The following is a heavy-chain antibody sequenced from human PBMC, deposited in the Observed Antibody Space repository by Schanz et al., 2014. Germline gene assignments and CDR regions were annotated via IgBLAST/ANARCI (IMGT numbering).Heavy chain of an antibody. CDR1: GFTFSDYY. Sequence: QVQLVESGGGLVKPGGSLRLSCAASGFTFSDYYMNWVRQAPGKGLEWISYITYNGGTIYYADSVKGRFTISRDNAKNSLYLEMNSLRAEDTALYYCARDRRNADLDYWGQGTLVTVSS. D-gene: IGHD1-1*01. CDR2: ITYNGGTI. V-gene: IGHV3-11*04. J-gene: IGHJ4*02. CDR3: ARDRRNADLDY.